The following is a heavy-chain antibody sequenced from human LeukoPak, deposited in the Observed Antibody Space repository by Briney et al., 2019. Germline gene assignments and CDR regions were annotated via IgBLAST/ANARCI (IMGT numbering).Heavy chain of an antibody. CDR2: INHSGST. CDR1: GGSFSGYY. D-gene: IGHD5-18*01. CDR3: ARRAAMVPRLGFHYYYYYMDV. Sequence: PSETLSLTCAVYGGSFSGYYWSWIRQPPGKGLEWIGEINHSGSTNYNPSLKSRVTISVDTSKNQFSLKLSSVTAADTAVYYCARRAAMVPRLGFHYYYYYMDVWGKGTTVTVSS. J-gene: IGHJ6*03. V-gene: IGHV4-34*01.